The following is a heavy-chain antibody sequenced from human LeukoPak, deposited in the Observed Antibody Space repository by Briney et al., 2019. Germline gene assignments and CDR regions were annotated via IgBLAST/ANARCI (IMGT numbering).Heavy chain of an antibody. CDR1: GYSFTNYW. Sequence: GESLKISCKGSGYSFTNYWIGWVRQMPGKGLEWMGIIYPVDSDIRYSPSFQGQATISADKSISAAYLQWSSLKASDTAMYYCARSLVGAGNAFGIWGQGTTVTVSS. CDR2: IYPVDSDI. J-gene: IGHJ3*02. D-gene: IGHD1-26*01. CDR3: ARSLVGAGNAFGI. V-gene: IGHV5-51*01.